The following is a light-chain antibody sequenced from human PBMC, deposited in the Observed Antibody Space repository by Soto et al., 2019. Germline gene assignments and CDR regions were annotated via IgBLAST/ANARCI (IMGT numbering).Light chain of an antibody. J-gene: IGLJ1*01. CDR2: EVV. V-gene: IGLV2-8*01. CDR3: KSYAGSNTYV. CDR1: KNDIGVYDF. Sequence: QSVLTQPPSASGSPGQSVTISWTGTKNDIGVYDFVSWYQHHPGKAPRLIIYEVVQRPSGVPDRFSGSKSGNTASLTVSGLQAADEADYFCKSYAGSNTYVFGSGTKVTV.